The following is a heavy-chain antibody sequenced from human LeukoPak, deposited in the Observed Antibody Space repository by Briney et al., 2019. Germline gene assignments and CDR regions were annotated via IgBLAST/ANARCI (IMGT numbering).Heavy chain of an antibody. CDR3: ARDSSVWNWFDP. CDR1: GGSISSYY. Sequence: SETLSLTCTVSGGSISSYYWSWIRQPAGKGLEWIGRIYTSGSTNYNPTLKSRVTMSVDTSKNQFSLKLSSVTAADTAVYYCARDSSVWNWFDPWGQGTLVTVSS. CDR2: IYTSGST. D-gene: IGHD5/OR15-5a*01. J-gene: IGHJ5*02. V-gene: IGHV4-4*07.